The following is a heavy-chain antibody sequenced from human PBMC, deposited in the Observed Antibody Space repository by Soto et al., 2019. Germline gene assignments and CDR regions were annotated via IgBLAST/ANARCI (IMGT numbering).Heavy chain of an antibody. CDR1: GFTFSSYA. J-gene: IGHJ6*02. D-gene: IGHD2-2*01. V-gene: IGHV3-23*01. Sequence: PGGSLRLSCAASGFTFSSYAMSWVRQAPGKGLEWVSAISGSGGSTYYADSVKGRFTISRDNSKNTLYPQMNSLRGEDTAVYYCAKEDPYCSSTSCQNYYYYYGMDVWGQGTTVTVSS. CDR3: AKEDPYCSSTSCQNYYYYYGMDV. CDR2: ISGSGGST.